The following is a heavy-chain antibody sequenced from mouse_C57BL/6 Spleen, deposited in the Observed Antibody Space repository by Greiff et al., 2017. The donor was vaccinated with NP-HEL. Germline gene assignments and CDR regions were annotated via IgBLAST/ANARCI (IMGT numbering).Heavy chain of an antibody. CDR3: SRGYYEYDEGGYYFDY. V-gene: IGHV1-47*01. J-gene: IGHJ2*01. CDR2: FHPYNDDT. D-gene: IGHD2-4*01. CDR1: GYTFTTYP. Sequence: QVQLQQSGAELVKPGASVKMSCKASGYTFTTYPIEWMKQNHGKRLEWIGNFHPYNDDTKYNEKFKGKATLTVEKSSSTVYLERSRLTSDDSAVYYCSRGYYEYDEGGYYFDYWGQGTTLTVSS.